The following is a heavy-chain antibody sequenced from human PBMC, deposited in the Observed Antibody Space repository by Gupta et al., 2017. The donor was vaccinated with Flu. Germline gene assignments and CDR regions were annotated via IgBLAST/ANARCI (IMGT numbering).Heavy chain of an antibody. CDR1: GFAFKVYT. D-gene: IGHD2-15*01. Sequence: EVQLLESGGGLAQPGGSLRLSCAASGFAFKVYTMTWVRQAPGKGLEGVSGLSGSGSRTYYADSVKGRFTISRDNSKKMLYLQMNSLRAEDTAVYYCAKGYCSGDHCWLYYGMDFWGQGTTVTVSS. CDR3: AKGYCSGDHCWLYYGMDF. CDR2: LSGSGSRT. J-gene: IGHJ6*02. V-gene: IGHV3-23*01.